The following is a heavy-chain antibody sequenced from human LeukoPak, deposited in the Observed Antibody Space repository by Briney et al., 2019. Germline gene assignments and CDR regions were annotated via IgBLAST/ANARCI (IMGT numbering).Heavy chain of an antibody. CDR3: ARVAAAGQGDY. Sequence: PGGSLRLSCAASGFTFSSYSMNWVRQAPGKGLEWASSISSSSSYIYYADSVKGRSTISRDNAKNSLYLQMNSLRAEDTAVYYCARVAAAGQGDYWGQGTLVTVSS. D-gene: IGHD6-13*01. CDR1: GFTFSSYS. V-gene: IGHV3-21*01. J-gene: IGHJ4*02. CDR2: ISSSSSYI.